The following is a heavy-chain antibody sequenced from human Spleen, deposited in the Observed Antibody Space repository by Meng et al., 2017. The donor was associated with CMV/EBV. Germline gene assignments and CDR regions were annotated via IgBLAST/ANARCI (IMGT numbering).Heavy chain of an antibody. V-gene: IGHV4-59*12. D-gene: IGHD6-19*01. CDR1: GGSISSYY. J-gene: IGHJ4*02. Sequence: QVQLQESGPGLVKPSETLSLTCTVSGGSISSYYWSWIRQPPGKGLEWIGEINHSGSTNYNPSLKSRVTISVDTSKNQFSLKLSSVTPEDTAVYYCAREEVAGSFDYWGQGTLVTSPQ. CDR3: AREEVAGSFDY. CDR2: INHSGST.